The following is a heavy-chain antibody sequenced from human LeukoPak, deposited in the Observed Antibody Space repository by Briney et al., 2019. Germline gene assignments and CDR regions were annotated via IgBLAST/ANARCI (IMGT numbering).Heavy chain of an antibody. Sequence: SETLSLTCNVSGETIISTTYCWVWIRQPPGKGLEWIGSIYSSGTTYYNASLNSRVTILVDTSKNQFSLNVNSVTAADTAVYYCASNYPPWDSKPGWFDPWGQGTLVTVSS. V-gene: IGHV4-39*07. J-gene: IGHJ5*02. CDR2: IYSSGTT. CDR1: GETIISTTYC. CDR3: ASNYPPWDSKPGWFDP. D-gene: IGHD3-22*01.